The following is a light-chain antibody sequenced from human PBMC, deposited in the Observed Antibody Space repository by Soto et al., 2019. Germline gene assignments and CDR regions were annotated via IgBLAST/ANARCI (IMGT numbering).Light chain of an antibody. CDR2: VAS. CDR3: QQYNVWPLT. Sequence: EIVMTQSPATLSVSPGERPTLSCRASQSVSSNLAWYQQKPGQTPKLLIYVASTRATGIPARFSGSGSGTEFTLTISGLQSEDCAVYYCQQYNVWPLTFGGGTKVEFK. J-gene: IGKJ4*01. V-gene: IGKV3-15*01. CDR1: QSVSSN.